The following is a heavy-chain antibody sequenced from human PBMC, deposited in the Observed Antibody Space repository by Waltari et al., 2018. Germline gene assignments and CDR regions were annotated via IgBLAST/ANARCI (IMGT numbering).Heavy chain of an antibody. D-gene: IGHD6-6*01. CDR3: ASRGSIAARPVYY. J-gene: IGHJ4*02. CDR1: GGTFSSYA. V-gene: IGHV1-69*01. CDR2: IIPIFGTA. Sequence: QVQLVQSGAEVKKPGSSVKVSCKASGGTFSSYAISWVRQAPGQGLEWMGVIIPIFGTANYAQNVQGRVTITADESTSTAYMELSSLRSEDTAVYYCASRGSIAARPVYYWGQGTLVTVSS.